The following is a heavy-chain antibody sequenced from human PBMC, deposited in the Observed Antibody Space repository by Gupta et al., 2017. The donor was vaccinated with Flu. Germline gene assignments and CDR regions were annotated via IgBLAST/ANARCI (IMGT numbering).Heavy chain of an antibody. Sequence: QVQLQESGPGLVKPSETLSLTCTVSGGSISSYYWSWIRQPPGKGLEWIGYIYYSGSTNYNPSLKSRVTISVDTSKNQFSLKLSSVTAADTAVYYCARGGSGSYSPFGYWGQGTLVTVSS. V-gene: IGHV4-59*01. CDR2: IYYSGST. CDR3: ARGGSGSYSPFGY. J-gene: IGHJ4*02. CDR1: GGSISSYY. D-gene: IGHD3-10*01.